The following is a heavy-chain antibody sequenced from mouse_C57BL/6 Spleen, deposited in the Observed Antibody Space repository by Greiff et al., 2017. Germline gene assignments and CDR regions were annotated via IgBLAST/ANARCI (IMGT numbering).Heavy chain of an antibody. Sequence: VQLVESGAELAKPGASVKLSCKASGYTFTSYWMHWVKQRPGQGLEWIGYINPSSGYTKYNQKFKDKATLTADKSSSTAYMQLSSLTCEDSAVDSCARLCYRGAMDYWGKGTSVTVSS. D-gene: IGHD6-1*01. CDR3: ARLCYRGAMDY. J-gene: IGHJ4*01. CDR2: INPSSGYT. V-gene: IGHV1-7*01. CDR1: GYTFTSYW.